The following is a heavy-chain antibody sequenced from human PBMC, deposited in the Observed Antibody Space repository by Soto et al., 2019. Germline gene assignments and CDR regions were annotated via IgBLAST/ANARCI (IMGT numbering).Heavy chain of an antibody. V-gene: IGHV4-59*01. J-gene: IGHJ5*02. CDR2: IYYSGST. CDR3: ARTSYDFWSGSWFDP. Sequence: PSETLSLTCTVSGRSISSYYWSWIRQPPGKGLEWIGYIYYSGSTNYNPSLKSRVTISVDTSKNQFSLKLSSVTAADTAVYYCARTSYDFWSGSWFDPWGQGTLVTVSS. CDR1: GRSISSYY. D-gene: IGHD3-3*01.